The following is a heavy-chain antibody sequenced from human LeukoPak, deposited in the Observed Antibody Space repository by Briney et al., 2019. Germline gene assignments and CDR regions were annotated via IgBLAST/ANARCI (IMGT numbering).Heavy chain of an antibody. CDR1: GFTFSTYA. Sequence: PGGSLRLSCAASGFTFSTYAMGWVRQAPGKGLEWVSVIYSGGSTYYADSVKGRFTISRDNSKNTLYLQMKSLRAEDTAVYYCARTDETAPAEDFQHWGQGTLVTVSS. D-gene: IGHD2-21*02. CDR3: ARTDETAPAEDFQH. J-gene: IGHJ1*01. V-gene: IGHV3-53*01. CDR2: IYSGGST.